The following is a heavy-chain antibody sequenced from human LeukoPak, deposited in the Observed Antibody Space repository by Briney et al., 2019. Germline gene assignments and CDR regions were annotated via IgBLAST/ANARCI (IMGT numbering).Heavy chain of an antibody. Sequence: SETLSLTCTVSGGSVSSGSYYWTWIRQPPGKGLEWIGYLYYSRSTNYNPSLKSRVTISVDTSKNQFSLKLTSLTAADTAVYYCAKGGKGFPLGLRFDSWGQGTLVSVSS. CDR3: AKGGKGFPLGLRFDS. CDR1: GGSVSSGSYY. V-gene: IGHV4-61*01. D-gene: IGHD2-21*01. J-gene: IGHJ4*02. CDR2: LYYSRST.